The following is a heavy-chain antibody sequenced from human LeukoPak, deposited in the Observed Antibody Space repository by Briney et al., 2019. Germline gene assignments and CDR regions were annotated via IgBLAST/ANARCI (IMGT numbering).Heavy chain of an antibody. J-gene: IGHJ4*02. D-gene: IGHD6-13*01. CDR1: GFSFSSYS. CDR3: AKCRGSGWSDYFVY. Sequence: PGGSLRLSCAASGFSFSSYSMSWVRKAPGKGLEWVSDISDSGGSTYYADSVKGRFTISRDNSKNTLYLQMNTLRAEDTAVYYCAKCRGSGWSDYFVYWGQGTLVTVSS. V-gene: IGHV3-23*01. CDR2: ISDSGGST.